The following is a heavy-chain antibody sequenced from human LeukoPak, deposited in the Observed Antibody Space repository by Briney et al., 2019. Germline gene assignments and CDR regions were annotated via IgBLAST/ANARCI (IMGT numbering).Heavy chain of an antibody. CDR3: ARDSAWFGELVGYFDY. J-gene: IGHJ4*02. CDR1: GFTFDDYA. V-gene: IGHV3-9*01. Sequence: GGSLRLSCAASGFTFDDYAMHWVRQAPGKGLEWVSGISWNSGSIGYADSVKGRFTISRDNSKNTLYLQMNSLRAEDTAVYYCARDSAWFGELVGYFDYWGQGTLVTVSS. CDR2: ISWNSGSI. D-gene: IGHD3-10*01.